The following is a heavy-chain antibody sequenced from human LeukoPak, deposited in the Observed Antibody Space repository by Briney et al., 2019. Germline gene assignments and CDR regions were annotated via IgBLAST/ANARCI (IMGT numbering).Heavy chain of an antibody. D-gene: IGHD1-14*01. V-gene: IGHV3-48*01. CDR2: ISSSGSTI. J-gene: IGHJ3*02. CDR1: GFTFSTYS. Sequence: PGGSLRLSCAASGFTFSTYSMNWVRQAPGKGLEWVSYISSSGSTIYYADSVKGRFTISRDNAKNSLYLQMNSLRAEDTAVYYCARDMGTQDDAFDIWGQGTMVTVSS. CDR3: ARDMGTQDDAFDI.